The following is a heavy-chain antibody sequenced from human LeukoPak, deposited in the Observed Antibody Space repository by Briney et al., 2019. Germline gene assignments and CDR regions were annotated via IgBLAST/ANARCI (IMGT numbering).Heavy chain of an antibody. CDR2: IYYSGST. CDR1: GGSISSGDYS. V-gene: IGHV4-30-4*01. D-gene: IGHD5-18*01. J-gene: IGHJ4*01. Sequence: PSETLSLTGTVSGGSISSGDYSWSSIRQPPARVLWCNAYIYYSGSTHYHPSPKSRVTISVDTSQKQFSLKLNSVTAADTAVYYCARAKSQRGYTYGPHTYFDYWGQGTLVTVSS. CDR3: ARAKSQRGYTYGPHTYFDY.